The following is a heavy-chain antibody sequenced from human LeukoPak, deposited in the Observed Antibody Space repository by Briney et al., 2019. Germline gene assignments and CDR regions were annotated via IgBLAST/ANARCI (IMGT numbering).Heavy chain of an antibody. V-gene: IGHV3-73*01. CDR3: TRLARSITMVRGVILIYYYYYGMDV. D-gene: IGHD3-10*01. CDR1: GFTFSGSA. Sequence: GGSLKLSCAASGFTFSGSAIHWVRQASGKGLEWVGRIRSKANSYATAYAASVKGRFTISRDDSKNTAYLQMNSLKTEDTAVYYCTRLARSITMVRGVILIYYYYYGMDVWGKGTTVTVSS. CDR2: IRSKANSYAT. J-gene: IGHJ6*04.